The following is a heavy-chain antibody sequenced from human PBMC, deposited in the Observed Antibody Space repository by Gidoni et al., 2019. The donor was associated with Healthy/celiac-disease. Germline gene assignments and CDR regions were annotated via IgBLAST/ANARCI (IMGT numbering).Heavy chain of an antibody. CDR1: GYSFTSYW. CDR3: ARHEPSSIAEGN. V-gene: IGHV5-10-1*03. D-gene: IGHD6-6*01. Sequence: EVQLVQSGAEVKKPGESLRISCKGSGYSFTSYWISWVRQMPGKGLAWMGRIDPSDSYTNYSPSFQGHVTISADKSISTAYLQWSSLKASDTAMYYCARHEPSSIAEGNWGQGTLVTVSS. J-gene: IGHJ4*02. CDR2: IDPSDSYT.